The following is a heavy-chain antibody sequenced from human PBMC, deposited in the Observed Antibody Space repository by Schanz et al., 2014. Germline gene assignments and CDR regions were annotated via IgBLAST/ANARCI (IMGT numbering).Heavy chain of an antibody. V-gene: IGHV1-46*01. CDR3: ARSASSNWYFFDY. J-gene: IGHJ4*02. Sequence: QVQLVQSWAEVKGPGASVKVSCKASGYSFTPFPIHWVRQAPGQRLEWMGIINPSGAGTSYALRFQDRVTVTRDTSRSTVYMELSSLRSEDTAVYYCARSASSNWYFFDYWGQGTLVTVSS. CDR1: GYSFTPFP. CDR2: INPSGAGT. D-gene: IGHD6-13*01.